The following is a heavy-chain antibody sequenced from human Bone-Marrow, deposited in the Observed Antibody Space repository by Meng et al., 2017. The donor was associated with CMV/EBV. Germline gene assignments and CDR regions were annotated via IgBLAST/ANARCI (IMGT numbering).Heavy chain of an antibody. J-gene: IGHJ4*02. CDR1: GFTFSSYG. CDR2: IWYDGSNK. Sequence: GGSLRLSCAASGFTFSSYGMHWVRQAPGKGLEWVAVIWYDGSNKYYADSVKGRFTISRDNSKNTLYLQMNSLRAEDTAVYYCAKDLHSGPREDYYYGSGDNWGQGTLVTVSS. V-gene: IGHV3-33*06. D-gene: IGHD3-10*01. CDR3: AKDLHSGPREDYYYGSGDN.